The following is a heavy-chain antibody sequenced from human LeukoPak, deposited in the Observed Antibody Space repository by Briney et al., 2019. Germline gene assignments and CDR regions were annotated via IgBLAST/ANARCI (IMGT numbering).Heavy chain of an antibody. Sequence: GGSLRLSCAASGFTFSDHYMDWVRQAPGKGLVWVSRINSDGSSTTYADSVKGRFTISRDNAKNTLYLQMNSLTDEDTAVYYCVRRSGDYWGQGTLVTVSS. V-gene: IGHV3-74*01. J-gene: IGHJ4*02. D-gene: IGHD3-10*01. CDR1: GFTFSDHY. CDR3: VRRSGDY. CDR2: INSDGSST.